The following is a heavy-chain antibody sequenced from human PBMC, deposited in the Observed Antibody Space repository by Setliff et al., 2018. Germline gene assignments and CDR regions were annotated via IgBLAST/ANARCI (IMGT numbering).Heavy chain of an antibody. D-gene: IGHD2-2*03. CDR3: ARGFGYAAWYYLDY. V-gene: IGHV3-23*01. CDR2: ISGSGGST. J-gene: IGHJ4*02. Sequence: LRLSCAASGFTFTSYAMDWVRQAPGKGLEWVSAISGSGGSTYYADSVKGRFTIFRDNSKNTLYLQMNSLRAEDTAVYYCARGFGYAAWYYLDYWGQGTLVTVSS. CDR1: GFTFTSYA.